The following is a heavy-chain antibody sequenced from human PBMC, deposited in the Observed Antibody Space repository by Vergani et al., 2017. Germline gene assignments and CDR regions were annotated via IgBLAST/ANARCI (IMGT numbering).Heavy chain of an antibody. CDR3: ARAGTTPTYAFDI. CDR2: IYHSGST. D-gene: IGHD1-7*01. V-gene: IGHV4-38-2*01. J-gene: IGHJ3*02. Sequence: QVQLQQWGAGLLKPSETLSLTCAVSGYSISSGYYWGWIRQPPGKGLEWIGSIYHSGSTYYNPSLKSRVTISVDTSKNQFSLKLSSVTAADTAVYYCARAGTTPTYAFDIWGQGTMVTVSS. CDR1: GYSISSGYY.